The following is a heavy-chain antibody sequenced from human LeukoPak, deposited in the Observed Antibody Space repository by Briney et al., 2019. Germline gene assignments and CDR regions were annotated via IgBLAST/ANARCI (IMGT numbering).Heavy chain of an antibody. D-gene: IGHD3-3*01. CDR1: GYTFTSYG. CDR3: ARAEYYDFWSGPIDY. CDR2: ISAYNGNT. J-gene: IGHJ4*02. Sequence: ASVKVSCKASGYTFTSYGISWVRQAPGQGLEWMGWISAYNGNTNYAQKLQGRVTMTTDTSTSTAYMELRSLRSDDTAVYYCARAEYYDFWSGPIDYWGQGTLVTVSP. V-gene: IGHV1-18*01.